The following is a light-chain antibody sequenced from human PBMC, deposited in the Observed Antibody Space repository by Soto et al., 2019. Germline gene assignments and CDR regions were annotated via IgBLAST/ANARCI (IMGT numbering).Light chain of an antibody. CDR2: DAS. CDR3: KQYHSNSQT. V-gene: IGKV1-5*02. Sequence: DIQMTQSPSTLSAAVGDRVTIICRASQSFTDWLAWYQKKPGTAPNLLIYDASTLESGVPSRFSGSGSGTLFTLTIRSLRPDDYRNYYCKQYHSNSQTFSQGTKVQSK. J-gene: IGKJ1*01. CDR1: QSFTDW.